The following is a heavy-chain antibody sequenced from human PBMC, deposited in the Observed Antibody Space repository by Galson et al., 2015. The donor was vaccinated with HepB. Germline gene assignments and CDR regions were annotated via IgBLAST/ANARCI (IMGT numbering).Heavy chain of an antibody. CDR2: IKSKTDGGTT. J-gene: IGHJ6*02. V-gene: IGHV3-15*01. CDR1: GFTFSNAW. D-gene: IGHD3-10*01. CDR3: TSTSGSTPYYYYGMDV. Sequence: SLRLSCAASGFTFSNAWMSWVRQAPGKGLEWVGRIKSKTDGGTTDYAAPVKGRFTISRDDSKNTLYLQMNSLKTEDTAVYYCTSTSGSTPYYYYGMDVWGQGTTVTVSS.